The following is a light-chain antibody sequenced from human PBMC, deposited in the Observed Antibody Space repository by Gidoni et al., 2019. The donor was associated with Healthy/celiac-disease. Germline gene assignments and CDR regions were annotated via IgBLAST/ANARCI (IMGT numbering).Light chain of an antibody. CDR3: QVWDSSSDHVV. J-gene: IGLJ2*01. V-gene: IGLV3-21*03. CDR2: DES. Sequence: SYVLTQPPSVSLAPGKTARITCGGNNIGSKSVHWYQQKPGQAPVLVVYDESDRPSGIPARFSGSNSGNTATLTISRVEAGDEADYYCQVWDSSSDHVVFGGGTKLTVL. CDR1: NIGSKS.